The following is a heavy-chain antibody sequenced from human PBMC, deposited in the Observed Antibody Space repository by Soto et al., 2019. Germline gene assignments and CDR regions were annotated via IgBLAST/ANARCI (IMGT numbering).Heavy chain of an antibody. V-gene: IGHV3-30*18. Sequence: PGGSLRLSCAASGFTFSSYGMHWVRQAPGKGLEWVAVISYDGSNKYYADSVKGRFTISRDNSKNTLYLQMNSLRAEDTAVYYCAKEDQYYYDSSGYYYFDYWGQGTXVTVSS. CDR1: GFTFSSYG. CDR2: ISYDGSNK. D-gene: IGHD3-22*01. CDR3: AKEDQYYYDSSGYYYFDY. J-gene: IGHJ4*02.